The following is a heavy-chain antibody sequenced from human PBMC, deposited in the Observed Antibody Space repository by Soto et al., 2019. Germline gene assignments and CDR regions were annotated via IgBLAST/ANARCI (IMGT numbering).Heavy chain of an antibody. CDR3: ARRGDSGGWFDP. CDR1: GGSISSYY. J-gene: IGHJ5*02. V-gene: IGHV4-59*01. D-gene: IGHD3-22*01. CDR2: IYYSGST. Sequence: SETLSLTXTVSGGSISSYYWSWIRQPPGKGLEWIGYIYYSGSTNYNPSLKSRVTISVDTSKNQFSLKLSSVTAVDTAVYYCARRGDSGGWFDPWGQGTLVTVSS.